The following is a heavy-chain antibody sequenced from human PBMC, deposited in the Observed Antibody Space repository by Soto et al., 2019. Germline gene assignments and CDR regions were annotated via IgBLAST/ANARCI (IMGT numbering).Heavy chain of an antibody. J-gene: IGHJ5*02. CDR2: ISAYNGNT. CDR3: ARDYDDYSINWFDP. Sequence: AKVSCRASGYTFNSYSVGWVRQPPGQGLEWMGWISAYNGNTNYAQKLQGRVTMTTDTSTSTAYMELRSLRSDDTAVYYCARDYDDYSINWFDPWGQGTLVTVSS. D-gene: IGHD4-4*01. CDR1: GYTFNSYS. V-gene: IGHV1-18*01.